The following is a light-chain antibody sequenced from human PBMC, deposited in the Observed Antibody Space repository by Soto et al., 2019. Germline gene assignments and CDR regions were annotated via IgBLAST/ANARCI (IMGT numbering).Light chain of an antibody. J-gene: IGKJ2*01. Sequence: DIQMTQFPSTLSASIGDRVTITCRASQTISNWLAWYQQKPGKAPKLLIYKASSLETGVPPRFSGSGSGTEFTLTISSLQPDDFATYYCQQYTRYSAYTFGQGTRLELK. V-gene: IGKV1-5*03. CDR3: QQYTRYSAYT. CDR1: QTISNW. CDR2: KAS.